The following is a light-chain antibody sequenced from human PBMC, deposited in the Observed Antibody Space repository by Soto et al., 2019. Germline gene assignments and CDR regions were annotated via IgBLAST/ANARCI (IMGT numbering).Light chain of an antibody. Sequence: QSVLTQPASVSGSPGQSITISCTGTSSDIGGYNYVSWYQQLPGKVPKLIIYDVSNRPSGVSDRFSGSKSGNAASLTISGLQAEDEADYYCSSSTSTSTLYVFGTGTKVTVL. V-gene: IGLV2-14*03. CDR1: SSDIGGYNY. J-gene: IGLJ1*01. CDR3: SSSTSTSTLYV. CDR2: DVS.